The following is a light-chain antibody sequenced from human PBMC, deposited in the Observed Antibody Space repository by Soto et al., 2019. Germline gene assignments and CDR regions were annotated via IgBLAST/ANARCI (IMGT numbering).Light chain of an antibody. V-gene: IGLV1-51*01. J-gene: IGLJ2*01. CDR2: DNN. CDR3: ATRDGSLPGEV. CDR1: SSNIGNNY. Sequence: QSVLTQSPSVSAAPGQKVTISCSGSSSNIGNNYVSWYQQLPGTAPKLLIYDNNKRPSGIPDRFAGSKSGTSGTLDITGLQTGDEADYYCATRDGSLPGEVFGGGTKLTVL.